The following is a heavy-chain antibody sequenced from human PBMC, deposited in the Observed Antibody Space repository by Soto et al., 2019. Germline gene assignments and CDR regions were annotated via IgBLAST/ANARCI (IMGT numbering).Heavy chain of an antibody. D-gene: IGHD1-1*01. CDR1: GFTFSSYS. CDR3: AKAPTRAGTYWVDY. Sequence: PGGSLRLSCAASGFTFSSYSMFWVRQAPGKGLEWVSTIGGSGITAYYPDSVKGRFTISRDNSNSTLYLQMNSLRAEDTAVYYCAKAPTRAGTYWVDYWGRGTLVTVSS. CDR2: IGGSGITA. J-gene: IGHJ4*01. V-gene: IGHV3-23*01.